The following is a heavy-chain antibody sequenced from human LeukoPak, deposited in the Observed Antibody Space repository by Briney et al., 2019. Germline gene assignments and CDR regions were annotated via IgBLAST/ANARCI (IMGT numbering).Heavy chain of an antibody. Sequence: SETLSLTCTVSGGSISSYYWSWIRQPPGKGLEWIGYIYYSGNTNYNPSLNSRVTISVDTSKNQFSLKLSSVTAADTAVYYCARGLYDFWSGYYTPGNYYYYYYMDVWGKGTTVTVSS. V-gene: IGHV4-59*01. CDR1: GGSISSYY. CDR3: ARGLYDFWSGYYTPGNYYYYYYMDV. CDR2: IYYSGNT. J-gene: IGHJ6*03. D-gene: IGHD3-3*01.